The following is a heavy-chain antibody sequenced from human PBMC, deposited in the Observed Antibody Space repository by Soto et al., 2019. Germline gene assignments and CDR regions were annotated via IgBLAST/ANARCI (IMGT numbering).Heavy chain of an antibody. V-gene: IGHV1-2*02. D-gene: IGHD6-13*01. Sequence: ASVKVSCKASGYTFTGYYMHWVRQAPGQGLEWMGWINPNRGGTNYAQKFQGRFTMTSDTSISTAYMELSRLRSYDTAVYYCARAYPYSSSWTYLDYFYYWGQGSLVTVSS. J-gene: IGHJ4*02. CDR2: INPNRGGT. CDR1: GYTFTGYY. CDR3: ARAYPYSSSWTYLDYFYY.